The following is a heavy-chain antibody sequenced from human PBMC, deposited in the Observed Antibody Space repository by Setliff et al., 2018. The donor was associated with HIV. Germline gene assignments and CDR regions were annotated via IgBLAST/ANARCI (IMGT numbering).Heavy chain of an antibody. J-gene: IGHJ3*02. CDR3: AKAAGTYYDFWSGYSSAFDI. D-gene: IGHD3-3*01. V-gene: IGHV3-74*01. CDR2: INSDGSST. CDR1: GFTFSSYW. Sequence: GGSLRLSCAASGFTFSSYWMHWVRQAPGKGLVWVSRINSDGSSTNYADSVKGRFTISRDNAKNTLYLQMNSLRAEDTAVYYCAKAAGTYYDFWSGYSSAFDIWGQGTMVTVSS.